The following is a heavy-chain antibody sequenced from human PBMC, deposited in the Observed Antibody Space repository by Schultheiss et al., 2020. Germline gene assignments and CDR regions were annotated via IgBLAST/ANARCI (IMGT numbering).Heavy chain of an antibody. CDR1: GGSISSGGYY. V-gene: IGHV4-61*08. CDR2: IYYSGST. J-gene: IGHJ6*02. CDR3: ARAPEQQLDSGYYYGMDV. D-gene: IGHD6-13*01. Sequence: SQTLSLTCTVSGGSISSGGYYWSWIRQHPGKGLEWIGYIYYSGSTNYNPSLKSRVTISVDTSKNQFSLKLSSVTAADTAVYYCARAPEQQLDSGYYYGMDVWGQGTTVTVSS.